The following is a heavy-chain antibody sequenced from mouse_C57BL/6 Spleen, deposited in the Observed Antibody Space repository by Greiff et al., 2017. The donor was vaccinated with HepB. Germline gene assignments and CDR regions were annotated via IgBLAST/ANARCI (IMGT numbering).Heavy chain of an antibody. CDR3: ARGGLRPVAGYFDV. D-gene: IGHD1-1*01. CDR2: INPGSGGT. Sequence: VQLQQSGAELVRPGTSVKVSCKASGYAFTNYLIEWVKQRPGQGLEWIGVINPGSGGTNYNEKFKGKATLTADKSSSTAYMQLSSLTSEDSAVYLCARGGLRPVAGYFDVWGTGTTVTVSS. J-gene: IGHJ1*03. CDR1: GYAFTNYL. V-gene: IGHV1-54*01.